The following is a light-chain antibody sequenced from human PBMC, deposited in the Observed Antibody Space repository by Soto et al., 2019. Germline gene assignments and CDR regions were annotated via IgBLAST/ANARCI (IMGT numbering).Light chain of an antibody. Sequence: QSVLTQPPSASGAPGQRGTISCSGSSSNIGSNTVNWYQQLPGTAPKLLIYGNNQRPSGVPDRVSGSRSGTSASLAISGLQSEDEGDYYCAAWDDSLNGVVFGGGTKVTVL. V-gene: IGLV1-44*01. CDR2: GNN. CDR3: AAWDDSLNGVV. J-gene: IGLJ2*01. CDR1: SSNIGSNT.